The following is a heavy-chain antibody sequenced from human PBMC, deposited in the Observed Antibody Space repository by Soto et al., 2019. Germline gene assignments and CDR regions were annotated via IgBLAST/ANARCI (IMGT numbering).Heavy chain of an antibody. CDR3: ARVGMVGTVLGSWFDP. CDR1: GGSISSYY. D-gene: IGHD6-19*01. Sequence: SETLSLTCTVSGGSISSYYWSWIRQPAGKGLEWIGRIYTSGSTNYNPSLKSRVTMSVDTSKNQFSLKLRSVTAADTAVYYCARVGMVGTVLGSWFDPWGQGTLVTV. CDR2: IYTSGST. J-gene: IGHJ5*02. V-gene: IGHV4-4*07.